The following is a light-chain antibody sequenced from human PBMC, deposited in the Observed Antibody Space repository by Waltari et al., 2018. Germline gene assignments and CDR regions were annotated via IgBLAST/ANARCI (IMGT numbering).Light chain of an antibody. J-gene: IGLJ3*02. CDR3: ATWDASPNGWV. Sequence: SVVTQPPSAPAPPGQRVTMGCPHSNSNIGKNTVNWYQQPPGAAPRLFVFRNDQRPSEGPVRLSAARSRRSASPATSGVPFEDEAEYYCATWDASPNGWVFGGGTGLTVL. V-gene: IGLV1-44*01. CDR2: RND. CDR1: NSNIGKNT.